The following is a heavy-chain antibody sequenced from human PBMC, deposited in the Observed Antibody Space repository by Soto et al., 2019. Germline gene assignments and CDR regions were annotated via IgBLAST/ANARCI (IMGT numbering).Heavy chain of an antibody. D-gene: IGHD3-3*01. V-gene: IGHV3-21*01. CDR2: ISSSSSYI. CDR3: ARGDFWSGYYDY. Sequence: LRLSCAASGFTFSSYSMNWVRQAPGKGLEWVSSISSSSSYIYYADSVKGRFTISRDNAKNSLYLQMNSLRAEDTAVYYCARGDFWSGYYDYRGQGTLVTVSS. CDR1: GFTFSSYS. J-gene: IGHJ4*02.